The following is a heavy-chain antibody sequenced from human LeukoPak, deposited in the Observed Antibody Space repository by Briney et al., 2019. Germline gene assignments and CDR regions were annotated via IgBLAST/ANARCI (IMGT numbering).Heavy chain of an antibody. CDR3: AKDLVGATLRGY. D-gene: IGHD1-26*01. Sequence: GGSLRLSCAASGFTFSSYAMSWVRQAPGKGLEWVSAISGSGGSTYYADSVKGRFTISRDNSKNTLYLQMNSLRAEDMAVYYCAKDLVGATLRGYWGQGTLVTVSS. V-gene: IGHV3-23*01. CDR2: ISGSGGST. J-gene: IGHJ4*02. CDR1: GFTFSSYA.